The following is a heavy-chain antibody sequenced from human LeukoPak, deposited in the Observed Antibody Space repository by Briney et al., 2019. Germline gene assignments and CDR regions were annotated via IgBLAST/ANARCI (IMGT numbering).Heavy chain of an antibody. CDR3: ARDLRLFGPPDDY. V-gene: IGHV3-30*03. CDR2: ISYDGSNK. D-gene: IGHD3-10*01. J-gene: IGHJ4*02. Sequence: GGSLRLSCAASGFTYSSFVMHWVRQAPGKGLEWVAVISYDGSNKYYADSVRGRFTISRDNPKNTLYLQMNSLRVEDTAVYYCARDLRLFGPPDDYWGQGTLVTVSS. CDR1: GFTYSSFV.